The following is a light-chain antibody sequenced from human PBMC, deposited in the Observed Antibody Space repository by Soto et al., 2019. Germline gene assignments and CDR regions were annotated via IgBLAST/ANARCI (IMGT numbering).Light chain of an antibody. V-gene: IGKV3-20*01. CDR2: GAS. CDR3: QQYGDSPTT. Sequence: EIVLTQSPGTLSLSPGERATLSCRASQSVSNSYLAWYQQKPGQAPRLLIYGASSRATGIPDRFSGSGSGTDFTLTISRLEPEDFAVYYCQQYGDSPTTFGQGTKLE. J-gene: IGKJ2*01. CDR1: QSVSNSY.